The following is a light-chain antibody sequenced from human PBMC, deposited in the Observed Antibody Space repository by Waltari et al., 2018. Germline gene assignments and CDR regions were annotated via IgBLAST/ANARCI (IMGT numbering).Light chain of an antibody. J-gene: IGLJ3*02. CDR1: ASNIGGNV. Sequence: QSVLTQPPSASGTPGQRVSISCSGRASNIGGNVVNWYQQFPGKAPKLVIYRNDQRPSCVPDRFSGSKSGTSASLAISGLQSEDEADYYCAAWDDSPNGHWVFGGGTKVTV. CDR2: RND. CDR3: AAWDDSPNGHWV. V-gene: IGLV1-44*01.